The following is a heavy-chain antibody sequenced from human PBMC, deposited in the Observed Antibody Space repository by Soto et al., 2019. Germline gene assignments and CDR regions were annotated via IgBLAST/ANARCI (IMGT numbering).Heavy chain of an antibody. CDR3: ASELRGGDDYSNQAGGDYYYYGMDV. CDR1: GFTFSSYG. Sequence: QVQLVESGGGVVQPGRSLRLSCAASGFTFSSYGMHWVRQAPGKGLEWVAVIWYDGSNKYYADSVKGRFTISRDNSKNPLDVQMNSLRAEDTAVYYCASELRGGDDYSNQAGGDYYYYGMDVWGQGTTVTVSS. CDR2: IWYDGSNK. D-gene: IGHD4-4*01. V-gene: IGHV3-33*01. J-gene: IGHJ6*02.